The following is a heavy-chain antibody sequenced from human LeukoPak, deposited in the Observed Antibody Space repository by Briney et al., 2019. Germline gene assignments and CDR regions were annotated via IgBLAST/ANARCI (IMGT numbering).Heavy chain of an antibody. V-gene: IGHV4-39*01. Sequence: PSETLSLTCTVSGGSISSSSYYWGWIRQPPGKGLEWIGSIYYSGSTYYNPSLKSRVTISVDTSKTPSSLKLSSVTAADTAVYYCARLSRYFDWLLPAHFDYWGQGTLVTVSS. CDR3: ARLSRYFDWLLPAHFDY. CDR2: IYYSGST. J-gene: IGHJ4*02. CDR1: GGSISSSSYY. D-gene: IGHD3-9*01.